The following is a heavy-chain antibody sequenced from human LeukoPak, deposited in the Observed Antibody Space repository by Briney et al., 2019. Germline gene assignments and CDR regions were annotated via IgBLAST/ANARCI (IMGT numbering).Heavy chain of an antibody. CDR3: AKDRGGALDY. V-gene: IGHV3-21*01. D-gene: IGHD3-10*01. Sequence: GGSLRLSCAASGFTFSSYSMNWVRQAPGKGLEWVSSISSSSSYIYYADSVKGRFTISRDNSKNTLYLQMNSLRAEDTAVYYCAKDRGGALDYWGQGTLVTVSS. CDR1: GFTFSSYS. J-gene: IGHJ4*02. CDR2: ISSSSSYI.